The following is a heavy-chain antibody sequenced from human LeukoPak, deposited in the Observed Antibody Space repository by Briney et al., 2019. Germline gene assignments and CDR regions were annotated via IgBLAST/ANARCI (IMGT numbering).Heavy chain of an antibody. CDR2: IIPIFGTA. CDR3: ARTLGYCSSTSCYQADYYYYGMDV. D-gene: IGHD2-2*01. Sequence: SVKVSCKASGGTFSSYAISWVRQAPGQGLEWMGGIIPIFGTANYAQKFQGRVTITVDESTSTAYMELSSLKASDTAMYYYARTLGYCSSTSCYQADYYYYGMDVWGQGTTVTVSS. V-gene: IGHV1-69*13. CDR1: GGTFSSYA. J-gene: IGHJ6*02.